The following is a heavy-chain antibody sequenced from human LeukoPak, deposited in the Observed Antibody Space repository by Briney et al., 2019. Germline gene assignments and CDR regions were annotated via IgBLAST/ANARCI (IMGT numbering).Heavy chain of an antibody. D-gene: IGHD5-18*01. CDR2: ISYDGSNE. CDR1: GFTFSSYV. Sequence: GRSLRLSCAASGFTFSSYVMHWVRQAPGKGLEWVAIISYDGSNEYYADSVEGRFTISRDNSKNTLYLQMNSLRTEDTAVYYCAKDRGGYSYIFDYWGQGTLVTVSS. J-gene: IGHJ4*02. CDR3: AKDRGGYSYIFDY. V-gene: IGHV3-30*04.